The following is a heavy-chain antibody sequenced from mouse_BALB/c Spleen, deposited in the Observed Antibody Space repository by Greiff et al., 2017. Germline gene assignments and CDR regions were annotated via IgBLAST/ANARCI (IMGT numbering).Heavy chain of an antibody. D-gene: IGHD2-4*01. CDR1: GFSLTSYG. Sequence: VQLQESGPGLVAPSQSLSITCTVSGFSLTSYGVHWVRQPPGKGLEWLGVIWAGGSTHYNSALMSRLSISKDNSKSQVFLKMNSLQANDTAIYYCATNYDYMAWFAYWGQGTLVTVSA. CDR2: IWAGGST. V-gene: IGHV2-9*02. CDR3: ATNYDYMAWFAY. J-gene: IGHJ3*01.